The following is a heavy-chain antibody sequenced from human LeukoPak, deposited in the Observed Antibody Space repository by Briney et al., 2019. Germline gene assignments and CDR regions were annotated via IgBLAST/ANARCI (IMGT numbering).Heavy chain of an antibody. Sequence: GGSLRLSCAATGFTFDDYAMHWVRQAPGKGLEWVSLISGDSHSTFYADSVKGRFTISRDNSKNSLYLQMNSLRNDDTALYYCARDTEGYIYGYYYYGMDVWGQGTTVTVSS. D-gene: IGHD5-18*01. CDR1: GFTFDDYA. CDR3: ARDTEGYIYGYYYYGMDV. V-gene: IGHV3-43*02. CDR2: ISGDSHST. J-gene: IGHJ6*02.